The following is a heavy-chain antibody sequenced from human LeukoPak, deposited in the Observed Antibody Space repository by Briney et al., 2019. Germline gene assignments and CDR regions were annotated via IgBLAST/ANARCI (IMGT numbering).Heavy chain of an antibody. CDR3: ARDQNDFWSGYYNF. CDR2: IYTSGST. D-gene: IGHD3-3*01. V-gene: IGHV4-61*02. J-gene: IGHJ4*02. CDR1: GGSVSSNTYY. Sequence: KPSETLSLTCTVSGGSVSSNTYYWSWIRQPAGKGLEWIGRIYTSGSTNYNPSLKSRITMSVDTSKNQFSLKLSSVTAADTAVYHCARDQNDFWSGYYNFWGQGTLVTVSS.